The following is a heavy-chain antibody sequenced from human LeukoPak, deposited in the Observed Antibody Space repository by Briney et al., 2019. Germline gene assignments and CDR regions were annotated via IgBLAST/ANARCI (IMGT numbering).Heavy chain of an antibody. J-gene: IGHJ4*02. Sequence: ASVKVSCKASGYTFTSYDINWVRQATGQGLEWMGWMNPNSGNTGYAQKFQGRVTITRDTSASTAYMELSSLRSEDTAVYYCARAVYDILTGYYFDYWGQGTLVTVSS. V-gene: IGHV1-8*03. CDR3: ARAVYDILTGYYFDY. CDR2: MNPNSGNT. CDR1: GYTFTSYD. D-gene: IGHD3-9*01.